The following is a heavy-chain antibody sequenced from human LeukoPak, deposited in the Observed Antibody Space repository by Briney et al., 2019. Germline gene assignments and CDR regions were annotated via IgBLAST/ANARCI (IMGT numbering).Heavy chain of an antibody. CDR3: AKGGEAKWFGELIKTQYYYYMDV. CDR1: GGTFSSYA. D-gene: IGHD3-10*01. J-gene: IGHJ6*03. Sequence: SVKVSCKASGGTFSSYAISWVRQAPGQGLEWMGGIIPIFGTANYAQKFQGRVTITADESTSTAYMELSSLRSEDTAVYYCAKGGEAKWFGELIKTQYYYYMDVWGKGTTVTVSS. V-gene: IGHV1-69*01. CDR2: IIPIFGTA.